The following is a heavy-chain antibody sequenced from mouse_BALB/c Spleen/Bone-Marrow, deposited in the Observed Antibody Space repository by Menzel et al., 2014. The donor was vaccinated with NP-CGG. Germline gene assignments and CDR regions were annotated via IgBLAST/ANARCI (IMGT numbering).Heavy chain of an antibody. CDR1: GFELSRYW. V-gene: IGHV4-1*02. CDR2: INPNSRTI. D-gene: IGHD2-3*01. J-gene: IGHJ3*01. Sequence: EVKVIESGGGLVQPGGSLKLSCTASGFELSRYWMSWVRQAPGKGLEWIGEINPNSRTINYTPSLKERFIISRDNAKNTLYLRMSKVRSEDTALYFCASCGYYGWLAYWGQGTLVTVSA. CDR3: ASCGYYGWLAY.